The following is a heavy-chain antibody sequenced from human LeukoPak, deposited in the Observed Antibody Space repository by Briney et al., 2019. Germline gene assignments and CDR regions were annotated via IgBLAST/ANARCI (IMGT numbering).Heavy chain of an antibody. D-gene: IGHD2-8*01. Sequence: SETLSLTCGASGGSISNTNWWSWVRQPPGQGLEWIGEISLTGLTHYNPSLESRVTVSLDKSKNQLSLNLTSVTAADMAVYYCSRENGAFSPFGYWGQGTLVTVLS. CDR2: ISLTGLT. J-gene: IGHJ4*02. V-gene: IGHV4-4*02. CDR3: SRENGAFSPFGY. CDR1: GGSISNTNW.